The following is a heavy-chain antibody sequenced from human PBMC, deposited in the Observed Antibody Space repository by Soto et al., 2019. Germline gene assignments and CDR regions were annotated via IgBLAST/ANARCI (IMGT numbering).Heavy chain of an antibody. J-gene: IGHJ5*02. D-gene: IGHD3-10*01. Sequence: QVQLQQWGAGLLKPSETLSLTCAVYGGSFSGYYWSWIRQPPGKGLEWIGEINHSGSTNYNPSLKSRVTISVDASRNQFCLKLSSVTAADTAVYYCAREGISVVRGVIITNWFDPWGQGTLVTVSS. CDR3: AREGISVVRGVIITNWFDP. CDR1: GGSFSGYY. CDR2: INHSGST. V-gene: IGHV4-34*02.